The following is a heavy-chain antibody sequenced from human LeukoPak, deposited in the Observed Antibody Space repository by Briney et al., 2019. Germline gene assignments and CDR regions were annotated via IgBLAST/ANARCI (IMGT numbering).Heavy chain of an antibody. CDR3: ARLSKGRYFDYIFDH. V-gene: IGHV4-59*04. CDR2: TYYTGST. D-gene: IGHD3-9*01. Sequence: SETLSLTCTVSGGSISSYYWGWIRQPPGKGLEWIGNTYYTGSTYYNPSLRSRVTMSVDTSKNQFSLKMSSVTAADTAVYYCARLSKGRYFDYIFDHWGQGTVVTVSS. CDR1: GGSISSYY. J-gene: IGHJ4*02.